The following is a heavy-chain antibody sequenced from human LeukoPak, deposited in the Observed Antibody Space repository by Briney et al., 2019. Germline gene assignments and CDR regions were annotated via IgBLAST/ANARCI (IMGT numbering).Heavy chain of an antibody. V-gene: IGHV4-59*01. Sequence: MPSETLSLTCTVSGDSISSYYWSWIRQPPGKGLEWIGYIYYTGSTNYNPSLKSRVTISVDTSKNQFSLKLSSVTAADTAVYYCARDRPGGSSLDCWGQGTLVTVSS. D-gene: IGHD6-13*01. CDR2: IYYTGST. J-gene: IGHJ4*02. CDR1: GDSISSYY. CDR3: ARDRPGGSSLDC.